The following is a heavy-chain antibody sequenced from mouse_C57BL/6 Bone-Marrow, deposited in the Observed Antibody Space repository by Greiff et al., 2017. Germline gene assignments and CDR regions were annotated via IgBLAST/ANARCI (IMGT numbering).Heavy chain of an antibody. J-gene: IGHJ2*01. CDR1: GYAFSSSW. V-gene: IGHV1-82*01. CDR2: IYPGDGDT. D-gene: IGHD1-1*01. CDR3: ARLHNSSSVYYFDC. Sequence: VQLQQSGPELVKPGASVKISCKASGYAFSSSWMNWVKQRPGKGLEWIGRIYPGDGDTNYNGKFKGKATLTADKSSSTAYMRIRILASEDSAVYFCARLHNSSSVYYFDCWGQNTTLTVSS.